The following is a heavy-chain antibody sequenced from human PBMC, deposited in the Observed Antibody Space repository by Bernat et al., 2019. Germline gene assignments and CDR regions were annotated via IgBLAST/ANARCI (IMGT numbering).Heavy chain of an antibody. CDR3: ARDSGYSDSSGPDY. CDR2: ISYDGSNK. Sequence: QVQLVESGGGVVQPGRSLRLSCAASGFTFSSYAMHWVRQAPGKGLEWVAVISYDGSNKYYADSVKGRFTISRDNSKNTLYLQMNSLRAEDTAVYYCARDSGYSDSSGPDYWGQGTLVTVSS. V-gene: IGHV3-30-3*01. D-gene: IGHD3-22*01. CDR1: GFTFSSYA. J-gene: IGHJ4*02.